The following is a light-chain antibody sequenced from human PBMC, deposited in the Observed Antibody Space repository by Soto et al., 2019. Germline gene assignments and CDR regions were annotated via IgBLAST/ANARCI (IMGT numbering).Light chain of an antibody. CDR2: EVN. V-gene: IGLV2-8*01. J-gene: IGLJ1*01. Sequence: QSALPQPPSASGSPGQSVAISCTGTSSDVGGYNYVSWYQQHPGKAPKLMIYEVNKRPSGLPDRFSGSKSGNTASLTVSGLQAEDEADYYCSSYAGSSNVFGTGTKVTVL. CDR3: SSYAGSSNV. CDR1: SSDVGGYNY.